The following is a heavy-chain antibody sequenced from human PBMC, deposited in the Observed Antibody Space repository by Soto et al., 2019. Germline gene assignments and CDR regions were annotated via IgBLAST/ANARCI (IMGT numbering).Heavy chain of an antibody. V-gene: IGHV4-30-2*01. D-gene: IGHD3-10*01. J-gene: IGHJ4*02. CDR1: GVSIRSGGYS. CDR3: ATPTPLRGAMITNINFDF. Sequence: SETLSLTCAVSGVSIRSGGYSWNWVRQPPGKGLEWIGFIYYDGSTDYSPSLRSRVTISLDGSNNQFSLRLTSVTAADTAVYYCATPTPLRGAMITNINFDFWGQGTPVTVSS. CDR2: IYYDGST.